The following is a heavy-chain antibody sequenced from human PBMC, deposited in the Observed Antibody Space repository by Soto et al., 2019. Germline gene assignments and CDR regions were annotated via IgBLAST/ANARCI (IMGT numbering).Heavy chain of an antibody. CDR1: DFTINNAW. V-gene: IGHV3-15*07. D-gene: IGHD2-15*01. J-gene: IGHJ6*02. CDR2: VKTNSEGGAT. CDR3: TTGSVEGV. Sequence: EAQLVESGGGLVKPGGSLRLSCAASDFTINNAWMNWVRQAPGKGLEWVARVKTNSEGGATDYAAPLKGRFTISRDDSKNTVFLQMNSLKTEDTAVYYCTTGSVEGVWGQGATVTVSS.